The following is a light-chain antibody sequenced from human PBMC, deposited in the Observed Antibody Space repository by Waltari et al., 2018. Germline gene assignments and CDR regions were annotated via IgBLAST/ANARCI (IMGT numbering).Light chain of an antibody. V-gene: IGKV1-39*01. Sequence: DIQLTQSPTSLSASVGDRVTITCRASQTVDTFLNWYQQRPGKDTKVLLYGATTLQNGVPSSFGGRGSETHFTLTIISLQPDDVATYFCRQGHTMLYTFGPGTKLEIK. CDR3: RQGHTMLYT. J-gene: IGKJ2*01. CDR2: GAT. CDR1: QTVDTF.